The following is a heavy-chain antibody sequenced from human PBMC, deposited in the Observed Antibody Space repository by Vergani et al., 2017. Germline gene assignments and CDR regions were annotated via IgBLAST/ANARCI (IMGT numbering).Heavy chain of an antibody. D-gene: IGHD5-24*01. CDR2: INHSGNT. Sequence: QVQLQQWGAGLLKPSETLSLTCAVYGGSFSGYYWSWIRQPPGKGLEWIGEINHSGNTNYNPSLKSRVTISVHTSKNQFSLKLSSVTAADTAVYYGASSTISYWFDPWGQGTLVTVSS. V-gene: IGHV4-34*01. CDR1: GGSFSGYY. J-gene: IGHJ5*02. CDR3: ASSTISYWFDP.